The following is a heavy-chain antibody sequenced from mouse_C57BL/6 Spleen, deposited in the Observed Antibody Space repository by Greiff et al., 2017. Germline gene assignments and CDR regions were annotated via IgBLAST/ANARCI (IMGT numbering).Heavy chain of an antibody. J-gene: IGHJ4*01. CDR1: GFTFSSYA. CDR2: ISDGGSYT. V-gene: IGHV5-4*01. D-gene: IGHD4-1*01. CDR3: ARDQTGTDAMDY. Sequence: DVMLVESGGGLVKPGGSLKLSCAASGFTFSSYAMSWVRQTPEKRLEWVATISDGGSYTYYPDNVKGRFTISRDNAKNNLYLQMSHLKSEDTAMYYCARDQTGTDAMDYWGQGTSVTVSS.